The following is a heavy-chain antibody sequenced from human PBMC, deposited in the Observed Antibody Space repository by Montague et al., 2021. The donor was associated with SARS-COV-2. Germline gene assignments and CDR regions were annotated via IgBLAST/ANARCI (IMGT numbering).Heavy chain of an antibody. CDR3: ARHQDLFSTEGVIGFDI. D-gene: IGHD2-21*01. V-gene: IGHV4-59*08. Sequence: SETLSLTCLVSGDSVDSFSWSWTRQSPGKGLEWIGSISDSGTTHINPALKSRAAISTDRSKNDISLRMTSVTAADTAVYSCARHQDLFSTEGVIGFDIW. CDR1: GDSVDSFS. J-gene: IGHJ3*02. CDR2: ISDSGTT.